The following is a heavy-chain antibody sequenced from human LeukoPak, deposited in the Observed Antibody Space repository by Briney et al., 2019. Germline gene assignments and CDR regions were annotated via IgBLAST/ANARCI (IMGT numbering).Heavy chain of an antibody. D-gene: IGHD3-22*01. V-gene: IGHV3-11*01. J-gene: IGHJ3*02. CDR1: GFTFSDYY. CDR2: ISSSGSTI. Sequence: AGGSLRLSCAASGFTFSDYYMSWIRQAPGKGLEWVSYISSSGSTIYYADSVKGRFTISRDNAKNSLYLQMNSLRAEDTAVYYCARDRATMTLGGDDAFDIWGQGTMVTVSS. CDR3: ARDRATMTLGGDDAFDI.